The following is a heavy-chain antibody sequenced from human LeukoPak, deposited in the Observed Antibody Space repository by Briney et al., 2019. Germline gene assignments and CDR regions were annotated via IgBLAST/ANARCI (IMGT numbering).Heavy chain of an antibody. CDR2: TSSSGGAT. CDR1: GFTFSSCA. J-gene: IGHJ5*02. D-gene: IGHD3-10*01. V-gene: IGHV3-23*01. Sequence: GGSLRLSCAASGFTFSSCAMSWVHQAPGKGLEWVSSTSSSGGATYYADSVKGRFTISRDNSKNTLFLQMNSLRAEDTAVYYCAKGSGTYGHNLFGRWGQGTLVTVSS. CDR3: AKGSGTYGHNLFGR.